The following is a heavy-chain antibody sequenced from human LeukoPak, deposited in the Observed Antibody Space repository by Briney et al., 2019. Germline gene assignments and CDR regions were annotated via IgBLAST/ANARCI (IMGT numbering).Heavy chain of an antibody. V-gene: IGHV4-4*08. D-gene: IGHD2-15*01. J-gene: IGHJ4*02. Sequence: PSETLSLTCIVPGGYISPYKWGWIRQPPGKGLEWIGLVYDSGSANLNPSLKSRVTISLDTSKNELSLKLTSVTAADTAVYYCAREWSGFDYWGQGTLVTVSS. CDR3: AREWSGFDY. CDR2: VYDSGSA. CDR1: GGYISPYK.